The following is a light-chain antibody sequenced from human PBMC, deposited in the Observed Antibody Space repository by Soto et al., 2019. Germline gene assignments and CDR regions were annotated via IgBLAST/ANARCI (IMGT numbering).Light chain of an antibody. V-gene: IGLV2-14*01. J-gene: IGLJ1*01. Sequence: QSALTQPASVSGSPGQSVAISCSGTSSDVGAYNYVSWYQQHPGKAPKLLLSEVSNRPSGVPDRFSGSKSGNTASLTISGLQAADEADYYCSLYTSENTYVFGTGTKVTVL. CDR2: EVS. CDR3: SLYTSENTYV. CDR1: SSDVGAYNY.